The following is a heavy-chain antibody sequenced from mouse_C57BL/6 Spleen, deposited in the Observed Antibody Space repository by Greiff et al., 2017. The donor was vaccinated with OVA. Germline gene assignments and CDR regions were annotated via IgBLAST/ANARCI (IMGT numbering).Heavy chain of an antibody. J-gene: IGHJ3*01. CDR2: ISYDGSN. Sequence: EVKLMESGPGLVKPSQSLSLTCSVTGYSITSGYYWNWIRQFPGNKLEWMGYISYDGSNNYNPSLKNRISITRDTSKNQFFLKLNSVTTEDTATYYCARDGYGTAYWGQGTLVTVSA. D-gene: IGHD2-2*01. CDR3: ARDGYGTAY. CDR1: GYSITSGYY. V-gene: IGHV3-6*01.